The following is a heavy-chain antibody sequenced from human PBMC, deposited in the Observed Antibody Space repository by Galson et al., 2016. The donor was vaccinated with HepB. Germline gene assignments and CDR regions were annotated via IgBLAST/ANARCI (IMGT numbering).Heavy chain of an antibody. CDR2: INSDGSST. J-gene: IGHJ6*02. CDR3: ARVLGYYYGMDV. D-gene: IGHD7-27*01. Sequence: SLRLSCAASGFPFRSYWMYWVRQAPGKGLVWVSRINSDGSSTGYADSVKGRFTISRDNAKKSVYLQMNRLRAEDTAVYYCARVLGYYYGMDVWGQGTTVTVSS. CDR1: GFPFRSYW. V-gene: IGHV3-74*01.